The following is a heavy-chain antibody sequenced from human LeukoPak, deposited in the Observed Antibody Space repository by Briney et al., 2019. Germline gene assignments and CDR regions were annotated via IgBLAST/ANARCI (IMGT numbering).Heavy chain of an antibody. D-gene: IGHD6-25*01. CDR3: ARDGYYNWFDP. Sequence: PSETLSLTCTVSGGSITSGGYYWSWIRQPAGKGLEWIGRIYTSGSTNYNPSLRSRVTISVDTSMNQFSLKLSSVTATDTAVYYCARDGYYNWFDPWGQGTLVTVSS. J-gene: IGHJ5*02. CDR1: GGSITSGGYY. V-gene: IGHV4-61*02. CDR2: IYTSGST.